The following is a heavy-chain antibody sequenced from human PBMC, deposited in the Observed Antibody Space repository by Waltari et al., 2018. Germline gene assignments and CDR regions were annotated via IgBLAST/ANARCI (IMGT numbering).Heavy chain of an antibody. CDR2: IYYSGST. CDR3: ATGRQLYFDY. J-gene: IGHJ4*02. CDR1: GGSISSSSYY. D-gene: IGHD5-18*01. Sequence: QLQLQESGPGLVKPSETLSLTCTVSGGSISSSSYYWGWIRQPPGKGLEWIGSIYYSGSTYYNPSLKSRVTITADTSTDTAYMELSSLRSEDTAVYYCATGRQLYFDYWGQGTLVTVSS. V-gene: IGHV4-39*07.